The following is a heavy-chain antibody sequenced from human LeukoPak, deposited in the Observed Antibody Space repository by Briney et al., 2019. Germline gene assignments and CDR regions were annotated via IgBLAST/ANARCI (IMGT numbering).Heavy chain of an antibody. CDR1: GGTFSSYA. D-gene: IGHD1-26*01. J-gene: IGHJ6*03. V-gene: IGHV1-69*05. Sequence: GASVKVSCKASGGTFSSYAISWVRQAPGQGLEWMGGIIPIFGTANYAQKFQGRVTITTDESTSTAYVELSSLRSEDTAVYYCARSKKFVGASDYYYMDVWGKGTTVTVSS. CDR2: IIPIFGTA. CDR3: ARSKKFVGASDYYYMDV.